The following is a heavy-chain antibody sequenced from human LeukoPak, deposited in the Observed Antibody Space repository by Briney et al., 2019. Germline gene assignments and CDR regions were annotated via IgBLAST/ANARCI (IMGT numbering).Heavy chain of an antibody. CDR2: ISGSGIGGST. CDR1: GFTFSLYA. D-gene: IGHD3-3*01. J-gene: IGHJ4*02. Sequence: TGGSLRLSCAASGFTFSLYAMSWVRQAPGTGLEWVSGISGSGIGGSTYHADSVKGRFTISRDNSKSTLYLEMNSLRAEDTAVYYCASRPLDDFWSGYDANFDHWGQGTLVVVSS. CDR3: ASRPLDDFWSGYDANFDH. V-gene: IGHV3-23*01.